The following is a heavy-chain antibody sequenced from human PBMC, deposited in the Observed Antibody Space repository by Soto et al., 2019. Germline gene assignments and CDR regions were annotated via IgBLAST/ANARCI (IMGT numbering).Heavy chain of an antibody. Sequence: QVQLVESGGGVVQPGRSLRLSCAASGFTFSSYGMHWVRQAPGKGLEWVAVISYDGSNKYYADSVKGRFTISRDNSKNTLYPQMNSLRDEDTAVYYCAKDLGHGGRGAFDIWGQGTMVTVSS. D-gene: IGHD3-16*01. J-gene: IGHJ3*02. CDR1: GFTFSSYG. CDR3: AKDLGHGGRGAFDI. CDR2: ISYDGSNK. V-gene: IGHV3-30*18.